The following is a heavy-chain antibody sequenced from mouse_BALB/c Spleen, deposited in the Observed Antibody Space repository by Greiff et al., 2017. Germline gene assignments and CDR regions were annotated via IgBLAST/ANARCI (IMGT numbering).Heavy chain of an antibody. Sequence: EVQLVESGGGLVKPGGSLKLSCAASGFTFSSYTMSWVRQTPEKRLEWVATISRGGSYTYYPDSVKGRFTISRDNAKNTLYLQMSSLKSEDAAMYYCTRGDDGYYGFAYWGQGTLVTVSA. J-gene: IGHJ3*01. D-gene: IGHD2-3*01. CDR3: TRGDDGYYGFAY. CDR1: GFTFSSYT. CDR2: ISRGGSYT. V-gene: IGHV5-6-4*01.